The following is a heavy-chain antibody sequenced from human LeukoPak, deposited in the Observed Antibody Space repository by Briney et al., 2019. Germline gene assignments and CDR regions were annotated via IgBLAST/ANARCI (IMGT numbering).Heavy chain of an antibody. V-gene: IGHV3-9*01. Sequence: GGALRLSCAACGLTFDDYAMHWVRQAPGKGVTGVDCVSLISWGIGYADSVKGRLPISRDHAKNSLYLQMNSLRAEDTALYHCAKVIAGYRTGGSCYPPFDYWGQGTLVSV. J-gene: IGHJ4*02. CDR3: AKVIAGYRTGGSCYPPFDY. CDR1: GLTFDDYA. CDR2: VSLISWGI. D-gene: IGHD2-15*01.